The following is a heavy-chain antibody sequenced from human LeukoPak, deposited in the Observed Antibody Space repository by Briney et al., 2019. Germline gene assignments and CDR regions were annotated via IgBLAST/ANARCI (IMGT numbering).Heavy chain of an antibody. CDR3: ASSVNNARHFDY. CDR2: ISSSGSTI. V-gene: IGHV3-48*03. D-gene: IGHD1/OR15-1a*01. Sequence: GGSLRLSCAASGFTFSSYEMNWVRQAPGKGLEWVSYISSSGSTIYYADSVKDRFTISRDNAKNSLYLQMNSLRAEDTAVYYCASSVNNARHFDYWGQGTLVTVSS. CDR1: GFTFSSYE. J-gene: IGHJ4*02.